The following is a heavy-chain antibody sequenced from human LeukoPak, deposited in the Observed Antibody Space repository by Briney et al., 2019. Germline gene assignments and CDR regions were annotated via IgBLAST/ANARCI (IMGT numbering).Heavy chain of an antibody. CDR1: GGSISSYY. V-gene: IGHV4-59*12. CDR3: ARDYYDSSGYSLAAFDI. D-gene: IGHD3-22*01. Sequence: SETLSLTCTVSGGSISSYYWSWIRRPPGKGLEWIGYIYYSGSTNYNPSLKSRVTMSVDTSKNQFSLKLSSVTAADTAVYYCARDYYDSSGYSLAAFDIWGQGTMVTVSS. J-gene: IGHJ3*02. CDR2: IYYSGST.